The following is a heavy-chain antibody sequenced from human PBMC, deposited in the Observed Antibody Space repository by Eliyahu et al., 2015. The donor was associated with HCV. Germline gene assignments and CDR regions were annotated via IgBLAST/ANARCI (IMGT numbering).Heavy chain of an antibody. J-gene: IGHJ4*02. CDR3: AKRMDPGSSGPGNYFDC. Sequence: EVQLLESGGGLVQPGGSLRLSCAASGFTFSXYGMSWVRQAPGKGLEGVSSIRDNGARTYYADSVKGRFTISRDSSTNTLFLQMNSLRAEDTALYYCAKRMDPGSSGPGNYFDCWGQGTLVTVSS. V-gene: IGHV3-23*01. D-gene: IGHD6-6*01. CDR1: GFTFSXYG. CDR2: IRDNGART.